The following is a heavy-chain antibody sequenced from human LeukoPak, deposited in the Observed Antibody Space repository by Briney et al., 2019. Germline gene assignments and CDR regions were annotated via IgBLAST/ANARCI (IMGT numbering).Heavy chain of an antibody. CDR2: ISYDGSNK. J-gene: IGHJ4*02. V-gene: IGHV3-30-3*01. CDR1: GFTFSSYA. Sequence: PGGSLRLSCAASGFTFSSYAMHWVRQAPGKGLEWVAVISYDGSNKYYADSVKGRFTISRDNSKNTLYLQMNSLRAEDTAVYYCARDQPDYYDSSGYLMSNFDYWGQGTLVTVSS. CDR3: ARDQPDYYDSSGYLMSNFDY. D-gene: IGHD3-22*01.